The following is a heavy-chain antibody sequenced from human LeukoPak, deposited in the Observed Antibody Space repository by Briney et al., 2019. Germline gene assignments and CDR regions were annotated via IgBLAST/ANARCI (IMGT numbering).Heavy chain of an antibody. CDR1: GFTFSSYG. CDR2: ISSSSSYI. V-gene: IGHV3-21*01. Sequence: PGGSLRLSCAASGFTFSSYGMHWVRQAPGKGLEWVSSISSSSSYIYYADSLKGRFTISRDNAKKSLYLQMNSLRAEDTAVYYCARDLSVGAKPDLGFDYWGQGSLVTVSS. D-gene: IGHD1-26*01. CDR3: ARDLSVGAKPDLGFDY. J-gene: IGHJ4*02.